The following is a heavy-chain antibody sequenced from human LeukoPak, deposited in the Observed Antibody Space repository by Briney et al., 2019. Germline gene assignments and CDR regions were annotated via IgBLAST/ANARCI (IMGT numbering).Heavy chain of an antibody. J-gene: IGHJ3*02. Sequence: SVKVSCKASGGTFSSYTISWVRQAPGQGLEWMGRIIPIFGTANYAQKFQGRVTITADESTSTAYMELSSLRSEDTAVYYCAREYDFWSGYPHDAFDIWGQGTMVTVSS. D-gene: IGHD3-3*01. CDR1: GGTFSSYT. V-gene: IGHV1-69*15. CDR2: IIPIFGTA. CDR3: AREYDFWSGYPHDAFDI.